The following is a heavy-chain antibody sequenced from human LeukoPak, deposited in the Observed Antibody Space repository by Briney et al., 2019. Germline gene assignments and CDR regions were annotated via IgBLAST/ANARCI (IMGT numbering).Heavy chain of an antibody. CDR1: VYSINSSSW. D-gene: IGHD3-10*01. CDR2: IYHSGTT. J-gene: IGHJ4*02. CDR3: ARKENVYYYFDY. Sequence: PSDTLSLTCAVSVYSINSSSWWGWIRQPPGKGLEWIGYIYHSGTTYYNPSLQSRVTMSVDTSKNQFSLKLSAVTAVDTAVYYCARKENVYYYFDYWGQGTLVTVSS. V-gene: IGHV4-28*01.